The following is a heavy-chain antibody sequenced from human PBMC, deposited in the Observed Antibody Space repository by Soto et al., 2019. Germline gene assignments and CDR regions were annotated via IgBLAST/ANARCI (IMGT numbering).Heavy chain of an antibody. D-gene: IGHD3-3*01. J-gene: IGHJ6*02. V-gene: IGHV4-61*01. CDR1: GGSVISGSYY. CDR2: IYYSGST. CDR3: AREVRDFWSGYWYYGMDV. Sequence: SETLSLTCTVSGGSVISGSYYFICIRQPPWNGLELIGYIYYSGSTNYNPSLKSRVTISVDTSKNQFSLKLSSVTAADTAVYYCAREVRDFWSGYWYYGMDVWGQGTTVTVSS.